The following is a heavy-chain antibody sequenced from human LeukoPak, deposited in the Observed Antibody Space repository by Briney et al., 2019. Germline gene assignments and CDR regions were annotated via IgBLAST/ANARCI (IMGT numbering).Heavy chain of an antibody. V-gene: IGHV4-61*02. D-gene: IGHD3-10*01. CDR1: GGSISSNSYY. CDR2: IYTSGST. J-gene: IGHJ4*02. Sequence: PSETLSLTCTVSGGSISSNSYYWSWIRQPAGKGLEWIGRIYTSGSTDYNPSLKSRVTISKDTSKNQFSLKLSSVTAADTAVYYCARGYPVGETYFDYWGQGTLVTVSS. CDR3: ARGYPVGETYFDY.